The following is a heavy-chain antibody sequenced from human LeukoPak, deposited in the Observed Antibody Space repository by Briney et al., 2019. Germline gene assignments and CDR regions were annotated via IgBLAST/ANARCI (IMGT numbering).Heavy chain of an antibody. V-gene: IGHV1-2*02. D-gene: IGHD3-10*01. J-gene: IGHJ4*02. CDR2: INPNSGGT. CDR1: GYTFTGYY. Sequence: ASVKVSCKASGYTFTGYYMHWVRQDPGQERVGMGWINPNSGGTNYAQKFQGRVTMTRDTSISTAYMELRSLRSDDTAVYYCARGGATYYYGSGSPDYWGQGTLVTVSS. CDR3: ARGGATYYYGSGSPDY.